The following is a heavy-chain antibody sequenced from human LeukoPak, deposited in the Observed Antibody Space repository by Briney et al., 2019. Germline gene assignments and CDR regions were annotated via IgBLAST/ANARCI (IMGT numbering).Heavy chain of an antibody. CDR3: AKDRWLQGYFDY. CDR1: GFTFSYYA. CDR2: IRHDGSNK. D-gene: IGHD5-24*01. J-gene: IGHJ4*02. Sequence: GGSLRLSCAASGFTFSYYAMHWVRQAPGKGLEWVAFIRHDGSNKYYADSVKGRCTISRDNSKKTVYLQMNSLRTEDTAVYYCAKDRWLQGYFDYWGQGTLVTVSS. V-gene: IGHV3-30*02.